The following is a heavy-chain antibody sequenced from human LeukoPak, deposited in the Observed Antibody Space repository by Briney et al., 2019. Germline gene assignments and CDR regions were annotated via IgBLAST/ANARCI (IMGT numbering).Heavy chain of an antibody. V-gene: IGHV4-61*01. CDR2: IYYSGST. Sequence: PSETLSLTCTVSGGSVSSGSYYWSWIRQPPGKGLEWIGYIYYSGSTNYNPSLKSRVTISVDTSKNQFSLKLSSVTAADTAVYYCATIVAVHFDYWGQGTLVTVSS. J-gene: IGHJ4*02. CDR3: ATIVAVHFDY. D-gene: IGHD5-12*01. CDR1: GGSVSSGSYY.